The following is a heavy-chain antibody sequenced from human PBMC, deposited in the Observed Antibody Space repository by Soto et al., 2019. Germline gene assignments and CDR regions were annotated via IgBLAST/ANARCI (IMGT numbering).Heavy chain of an antibody. CDR3: ARGGRRGYSYGYLEY. Sequence: SETLSLTCAVYGGSFSGYYWSWIRQPPGKGLEWIGEINHSGSTNYNPSLKSRVTISVDTSKNQFSLKLSSVTAADTAVYYCARGGRRGYSYGYLEYWGQGTLVTVSS. V-gene: IGHV4-34*01. CDR2: INHSGST. CDR1: GGSFSGYY. D-gene: IGHD5-18*01. J-gene: IGHJ4*02.